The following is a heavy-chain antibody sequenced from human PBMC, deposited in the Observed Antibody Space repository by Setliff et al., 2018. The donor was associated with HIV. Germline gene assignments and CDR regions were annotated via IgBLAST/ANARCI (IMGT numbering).Heavy chain of an antibody. Sequence: KASETLSLTCTVSGDSSSSYYCNWIRQPAGKGLEWIGHMYISGSTNYNPSLKSRVTMSLDTSKNQFSLKLSSVTAADTAVYYCAGYGDYPLPKLIYWGQGTLVTVSS. D-gene: IGHD4-17*01. V-gene: IGHV4-4*07. CDR2: MYISGST. CDR1: GDSSSSYY. J-gene: IGHJ4*02. CDR3: AGYGDYPLPKLIY.